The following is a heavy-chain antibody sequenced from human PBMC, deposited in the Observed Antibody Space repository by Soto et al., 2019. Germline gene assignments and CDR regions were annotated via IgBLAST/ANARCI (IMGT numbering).Heavy chain of an antibody. J-gene: IGHJ2*01. CDR3: ARERLEGNYRSDQGPGYFDL. CDR1: GYTFTSYG. D-gene: IGHD1-7*01. V-gene: IGHV1-18*01. Sequence: HVQLVQSGAEVKTPGASVKVSCEASGYTFTSYGIRWVRQAPGQGLEWIGRINTCKGNTIYAQNVQGRDSRTRETSTSTAFNDWRRLRSDCTAVYFWARERLEGNYRSDQGPGYFDLWGRGTLVTFSS. CDR2: INTCKGNT.